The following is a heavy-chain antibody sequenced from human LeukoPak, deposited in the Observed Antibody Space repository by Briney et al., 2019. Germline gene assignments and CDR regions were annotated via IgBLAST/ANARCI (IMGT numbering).Heavy chain of an antibody. CDR3: AKDKFRNSRDGLDY. J-gene: IGHJ4*02. CDR2: FSDGGDTT. CDR1: GFPFSSYA. V-gene: IGHV3-23*01. D-gene: IGHD5-24*01. Sequence: GSLRLSCAASGFPFSSYAMSWVRQAPGKGLEWVSGFSDGGDTTYYADSVKGRFPISRANSKNTRNLEIKSLRAEDTAVYFCAKDKFRNSRDGLDYWGQGTLVTVSS.